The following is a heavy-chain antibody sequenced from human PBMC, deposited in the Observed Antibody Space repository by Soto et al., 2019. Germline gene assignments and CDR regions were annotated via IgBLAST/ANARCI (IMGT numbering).Heavy chain of an antibody. J-gene: IGHJ4*02. CDR2: ISSSGSTI. D-gene: IGHD3-9*01. CDR1: GFTFSDYY. V-gene: IGHV3-11*01. CDR3: ARAYYDILTGYYIFFDY. Sequence: GGSLRLSCAASGFTFSDYYMSWIRQAPGKGLEWVSYISSSGSTIYYADSVKGRFTISRDNAKNSLYLQMNSLRAEDTAVYYCARAYYDILTGYYIFFDYWGQGTLVTVSS.